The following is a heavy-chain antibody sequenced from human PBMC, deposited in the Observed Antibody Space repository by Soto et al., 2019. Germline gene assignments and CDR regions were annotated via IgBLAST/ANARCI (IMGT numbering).Heavy chain of an antibody. CDR2: ISGSGGST. D-gene: IGHD2-2*01. J-gene: IGHJ6*02. CDR1: GFTFSSYA. CDR3: AKDRLYCSSTSCYLGGMDV. V-gene: IGHV3-23*01. Sequence: GGSLRLSCAASGFTFSSYAMSWVRQAPGKGLEWVSAISGSGGSTYYADSVKGRFTISRDNSKNTLYLQMNSLRAEDTAVYYCAKDRLYCSSTSCYLGGMDVWGQGTTVTVSS.